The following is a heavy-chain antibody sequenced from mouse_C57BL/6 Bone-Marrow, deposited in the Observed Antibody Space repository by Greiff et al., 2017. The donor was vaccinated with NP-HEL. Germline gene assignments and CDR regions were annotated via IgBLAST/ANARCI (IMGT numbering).Heavy chain of an antibody. V-gene: IGHV5-4*01. Sequence: LVESGGGLVKPGGSLKLSCAASGFTFSSYAMSWVRQTPEKRLEWVATISDGGSYTYYPDNVKGRFTISRDNAKNNLYLQMSHLKSEDTAMYYCARDRGPTGRYFDVWGTGTTVTVSS. CDR2: ISDGGSYT. CDR1: GFTFSSYA. J-gene: IGHJ1*03. D-gene: IGHD4-1*01. CDR3: ARDRGPTGRYFDV.